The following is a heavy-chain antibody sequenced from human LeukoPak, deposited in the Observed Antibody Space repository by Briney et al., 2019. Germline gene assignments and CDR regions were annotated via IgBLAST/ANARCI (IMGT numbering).Heavy chain of an antibody. CDR3: ARSRKYDFWSDLPNYDLDY. V-gene: IGHV4-34*01. J-gene: IGHJ4*02. Sequence: SETPSLTCAVYGGSFSGYYWSWIRQPPGKGLDWIGEINHSGSTNYNPSLKSRVTVSIDTSKNQFSLRLTSVTAADTAVYYCARSRKYDFWSDLPNYDLDYWGQGTLVTVSS. CDR2: INHSGST. D-gene: IGHD3-3*01. CDR1: GGSFSGYY.